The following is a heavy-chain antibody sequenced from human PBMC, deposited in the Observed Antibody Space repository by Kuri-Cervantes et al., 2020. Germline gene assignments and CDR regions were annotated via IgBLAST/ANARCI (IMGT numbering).Heavy chain of an antibody. J-gene: IGHJ3*02. Sequence: GESLKISCAASGFTFSSYGMHWVRQAPGKGLEWVAFIWYDGSNEYYADSVKGRITISRDNSKNTLYLQMNSLRAEDTAVYYCASGAALDAFDIWGQGTMVTVSS. CDR1: GFTFSSYG. V-gene: IGHV3-33*01. CDR3: ASGAALDAFDI. CDR2: IWYDGSNE. D-gene: IGHD6-6*01.